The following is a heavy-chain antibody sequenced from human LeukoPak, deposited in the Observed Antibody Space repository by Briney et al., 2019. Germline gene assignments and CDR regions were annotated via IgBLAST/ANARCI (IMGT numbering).Heavy chain of an antibody. CDR1: GGSFSGYY. V-gene: IGHV4-34*01. Sequence: SETLSLTCAVYGGSFSGYYWSWIRQPPGKGLEWIGEINHSGSTNYNPSLKSRVTISLDTSKNQFSLKLSSVTAADTAVYYCARGFDSSGYYHYWGQGTLVTVSS. CDR2: INHSGST. CDR3: ARGFDSSGYYHY. D-gene: IGHD3-22*01. J-gene: IGHJ4*02.